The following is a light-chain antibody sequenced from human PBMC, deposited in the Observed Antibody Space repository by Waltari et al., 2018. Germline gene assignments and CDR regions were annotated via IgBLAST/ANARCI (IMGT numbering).Light chain of an antibody. CDR1: KLGKRY. CDR2: QDS. V-gene: IGLV3-1*01. J-gene: IGLJ3*02. Sequence: SYELTQPPSVSVSSGQTATITCSGNKLGKRYLSWYQKRPGQSPSVVIYQDSQRPSGIPQRCSVSNSENTVTLTISGTQSVYEADYFCQAWDYNAAMFGGGTRLTVL. CDR3: QAWDYNAAM.